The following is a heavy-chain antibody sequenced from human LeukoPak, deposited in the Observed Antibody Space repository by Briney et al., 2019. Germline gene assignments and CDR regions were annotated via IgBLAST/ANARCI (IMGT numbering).Heavy chain of an antibody. CDR1: GFTFSSNW. V-gene: IGHV3-74*01. CDR2: INEDGSTT. J-gene: IGHJ4*02. Sequence: SGGSLRLSCAASGFTFSSNWMHWVRQAPGKGLVWVSRINEDGSTTNYADSVKGRSTIFRDNAKNTLYLQMNSLRAEDTAVYYCAKGATIKHKTLFDYWGQGTLVTVSS. CDR3: AKGATIKHKTLFDY.